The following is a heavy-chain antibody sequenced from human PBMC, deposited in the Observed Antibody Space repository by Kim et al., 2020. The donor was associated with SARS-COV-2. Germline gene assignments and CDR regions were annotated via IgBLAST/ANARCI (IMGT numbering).Heavy chain of an antibody. D-gene: IGHD3-10*01. CDR1: GFTFSSYG. Sequence: GGSLRLSCAASGFTFSSYGMHWVRQAPGKWLEWVAVIWYDGSNKYYADSVKGRFTISRDNSKNTLYLQMNSLRAEDTAVYYCAKGQYYYGSGKVGMDVWVQGTTVTVSS. J-gene: IGHJ6*02. V-gene: IGHV3-33*06. CDR2: IWYDGSNK. CDR3: AKGQYYYGSGKVGMDV.